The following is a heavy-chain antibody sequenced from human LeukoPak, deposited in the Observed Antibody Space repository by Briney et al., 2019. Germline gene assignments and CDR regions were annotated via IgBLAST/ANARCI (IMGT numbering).Heavy chain of an antibody. CDR2: ISAYNSNT. CDR1: GYTFTTYG. CDR3: ARDYYYDSSGYYEGDY. J-gene: IGHJ4*02. V-gene: IGHV1-18*01. D-gene: IGHD3-22*01. Sequence: ASVKVSCKASGYTFTTYGINWVRQAPGQGLEWMGWISAYNSNTNYAQQLQGRVTMTTDTSTSTAYMELRSLRSDDTAVYYCARDYYYDSSGYYEGDYWGQGTLVTVSS.